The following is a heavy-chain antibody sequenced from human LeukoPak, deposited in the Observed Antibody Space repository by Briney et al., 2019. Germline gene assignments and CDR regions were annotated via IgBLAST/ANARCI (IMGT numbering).Heavy chain of an antibody. CDR1: GGSISTYY. Sequence: SETLSLTCTVSGGSISTYYWSWIRQPPGKGLEWIGYIYYSGSTNYNPSLKSRVTISVDTSKNQFSLKLSPVTAADTAVYYCARVETSYYYMDVWGKGTTVTVSS. J-gene: IGHJ6*03. CDR3: ARVETSYYYMDV. V-gene: IGHV4-59*01. CDR2: IYYSGST.